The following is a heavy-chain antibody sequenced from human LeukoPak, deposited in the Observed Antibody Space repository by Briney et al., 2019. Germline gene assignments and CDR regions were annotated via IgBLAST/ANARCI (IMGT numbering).Heavy chain of an antibody. CDR3: ARGSSYNWFDP. J-gene: IGHJ5*02. Sequence: GGSLRLSCAASGFTFSTYWMSWVRQAPGKGLEWVANIKQDGSEKYYVDSVKGRFTISRDNAKNSLYLQMNSLRAEDTAVYYCARGSSYNWFDPWGQGTLVTGSS. V-gene: IGHV3-7*01. CDR2: IKQDGSEK. CDR1: GFTFSTYW. D-gene: IGHD6-6*01.